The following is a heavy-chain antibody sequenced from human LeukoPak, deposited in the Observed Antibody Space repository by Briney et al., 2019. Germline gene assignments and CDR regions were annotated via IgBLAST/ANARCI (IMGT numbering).Heavy chain of an antibody. CDR2: ISTSSTYI. CDR1: GFTFSSYS. CDR3: ARGVRWLQLSYFDY. D-gene: IGHD5-24*01. Sequence: GGSLRLSCAASGFTFSSYSMNWVRQAPGKGLEWVSSISTSSTYIYYADSVKGRFTISRDNAKNSLYLQMNSLRAEDTAVYYCARGVRWLQLSYFDYWGQGTLVTVSS. V-gene: IGHV3-21*01. J-gene: IGHJ4*02.